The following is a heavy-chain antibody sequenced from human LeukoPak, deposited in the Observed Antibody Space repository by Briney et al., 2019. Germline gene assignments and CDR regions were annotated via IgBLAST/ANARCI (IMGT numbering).Heavy chain of an antibody. CDR1: GYTFISYY. Sequence: ASVKVSCKASGYTFISYYIHWIRQAPGQGLEWMGIIDPSGGSTIYAQTFQGRVTMTRDTSTSTVYMELSSLRSEDTAMYYRARDRGSEGHYGSGSYYNGGYYYYYYYMDVWGKGTTVTISS. J-gene: IGHJ6*03. V-gene: IGHV1-46*01. D-gene: IGHD3-10*01. CDR2: IDPSGGST. CDR3: ARDRGSEGHYGSGSYYNGGYYYYYYYMDV.